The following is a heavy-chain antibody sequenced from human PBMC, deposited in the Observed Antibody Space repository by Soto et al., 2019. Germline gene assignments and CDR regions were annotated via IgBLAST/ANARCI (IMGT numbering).Heavy chain of an antibody. J-gene: IGHJ6*02. CDR2: IVVGSGNT. Sequence: GASVKVSCKASGFTFTSSAMQWVRQARGQRLEWIGWIVVGSGNTNYAQKFQERVTITRDMSTSTAYMELSSLRSEDTAVYYCASSYSNYALIDYYYYGMDVWGQGTTVTVSS. CDR3: ASSYSNYALIDYYYYGMDV. V-gene: IGHV1-58*02. D-gene: IGHD4-4*01. CDR1: GFTFTSSA.